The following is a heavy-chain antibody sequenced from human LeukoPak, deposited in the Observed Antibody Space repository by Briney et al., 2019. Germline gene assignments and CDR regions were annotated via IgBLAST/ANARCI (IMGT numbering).Heavy chain of an antibody. Sequence: ASVKVSCKASGYTFTSYGISWVRQASGQGLEWIGWISAYNGNTNYAQKLQGRVTMTTDTSTSTAYMELRSLRSDDTAVYYCARDPPVYCSGGSCYGDYWGQGTLVTVSS. CDR2: ISAYNGNT. J-gene: IGHJ4*02. CDR1: GYTFTSYG. CDR3: ARDPPVYCSGGSCYGDY. V-gene: IGHV1-18*01. D-gene: IGHD2-15*01.